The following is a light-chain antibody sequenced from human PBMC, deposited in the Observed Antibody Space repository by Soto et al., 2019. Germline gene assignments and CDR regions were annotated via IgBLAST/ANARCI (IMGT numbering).Light chain of an antibody. Sequence: QSVLTQPASVSGSPGQSITISCTGTSSDVGGYNYVSWYQQHPGTSPKLMIYEVSNRPSGVSNRFSGSKSGNTASLIISGPQAEYEGDYYCSSYTARSTWVFGGGTKLTVL. CDR1: SSDVGGYNY. CDR3: SSYTARSTWV. J-gene: IGLJ3*02. V-gene: IGLV2-14*01. CDR2: EVS.